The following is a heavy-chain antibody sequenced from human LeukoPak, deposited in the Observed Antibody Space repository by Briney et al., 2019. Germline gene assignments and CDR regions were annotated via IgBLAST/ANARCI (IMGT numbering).Heavy chain of an antibody. CDR3: ARDPDYGGGFDY. CDR1: GGSFSGYY. CDR2: INHSGST. J-gene: IGHJ4*02. D-gene: IGHD4-23*01. Sequence: SETLSLTCAVYGGSFSGYYWSCIRQPPGKGLEWIGEINHSGSTNYNPSLKSRVTISVDTSKNQFSLKLSSVTAADTAVYYCARDPDYGGGFDYWGQGTLVTVSS. V-gene: IGHV4-34*01.